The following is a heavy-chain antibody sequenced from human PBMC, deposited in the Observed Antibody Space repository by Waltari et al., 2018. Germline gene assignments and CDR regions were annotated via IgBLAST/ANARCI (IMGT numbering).Heavy chain of an antibody. Sequence: EVQLVESGGGLIQPGGSLRLSGAASGFTINNNYMSWVRQAPGKGLEWVSVIYAGSGGTFYAESVKGRFTVSRDNSKNTLYLDLNSLTAEDTAVYYCARAGLGSPLQWLQLLDSWGRGTLVTVSS. CDR2: IYAGSGGT. J-gene: IGHJ4*02. CDR1: GFTINNNY. V-gene: IGHV3-53*01. CDR3: ARAGLGSPLQWLQLLDS. D-gene: IGHD5-12*01.